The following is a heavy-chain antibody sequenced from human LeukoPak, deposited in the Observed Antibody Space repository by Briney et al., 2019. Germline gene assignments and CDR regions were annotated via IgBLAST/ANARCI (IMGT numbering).Heavy chain of an antibody. J-gene: IGHJ6*03. CDR1: GGSISSNSFY. CDR2: IYYSGST. CDR3: ARGIGRYYYYYMDV. D-gene: IGHD3-10*01. V-gene: IGHV4-39*07. Sequence: SETLSLTCTVSGGSISSNSFYWGWIRQPPGKGLEWIGSIYYSGSTYYNPSLKSRVTISVDTSKNQFSLKLSSVTAADTAVYYCARGIGRYYYYYMDVWGKGTTVTVSS.